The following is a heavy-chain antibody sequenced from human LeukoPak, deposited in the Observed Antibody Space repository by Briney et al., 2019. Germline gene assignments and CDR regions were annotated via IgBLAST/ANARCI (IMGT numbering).Heavy chain of an antibody. CDR2: IGYDGSSK. J-gene: IGHJ3*02. V-gene: IGHV3-30*02. Sequence: GGSLRLSCAASGFTFRSYGMHWVRQAPGKGLEWVTFIGYDGSSKYYADSVKGRFTISRDNSKNTLYLQMNSLRAEDTAVYYCAKDFVVAATYGAFDIWGQGTMVTVSS. D-gene: IGHD2-15*01. CDR3: AKDFVVAATYGAFDI. CDR1: GFTFRSYG.